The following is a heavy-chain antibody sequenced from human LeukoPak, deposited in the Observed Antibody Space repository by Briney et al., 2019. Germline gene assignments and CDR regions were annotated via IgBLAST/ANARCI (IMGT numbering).Heavy chain of an antibody. D-gene: IGHD3-9*01. V-gene: IGHV3-23*01. CDR3: AKDQGTYYDILTGYYDTYYFDY. CDR1: GFIFSSYA. Sequence: GGSLRLSCAASGFIFSSYAMSWVRQAPGKGLEWVSAISGSGGSTYYADSVKGRFTISRDNSKNTLYLQMNSLRAEDTAVYYCAKDQGTYYDILTGYYDTYYFDYWGQGTLVTVSS. J-gene: IGHJ4*02. CDR2: ISGSGGST.